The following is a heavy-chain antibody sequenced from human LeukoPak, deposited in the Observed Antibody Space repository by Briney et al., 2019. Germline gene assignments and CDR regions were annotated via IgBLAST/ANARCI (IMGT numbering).Heavy chain of an antibody. CDR1: GFTFSSYG. CDR3: ARDRRLGAFDI. CDR2: IWYDGGNK. V-gene: IGHV3-33*01. J-gene: IGHJ3*02. Sequence: PGGSLRLSCAASGFTFSSYGMHWVRQAPGKGLEWVAVIWYDGGNKYYADSVKGRFTISRDNSKNTLYLQMNSLRAEDTAVYYCARDRRLGAFDIWGQGTMVTVSS. D-gene: IGHD3-16*01.